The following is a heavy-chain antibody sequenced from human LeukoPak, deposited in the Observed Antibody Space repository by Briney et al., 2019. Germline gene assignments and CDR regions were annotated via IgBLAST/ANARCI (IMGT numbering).Heavy chain of an antibody. CDR1: GYTFTVQY. CDR3: AKDGMSYFDY. D-gene: IGHD1-14*01. CDR2: IKPNSGAT. J-gene: IGHJ4*02. Sequence: ASVKVSCKASGYTFTVQYMHWVRQAPGQGLEWIGLIKPNSGATSYAQQYQGRVTMTRDTSINTAYMDLSSLTSDDTAVYYCAKDGMSYFDYWGQGTLVTVSS. V-gene: IGHV1-2*02.